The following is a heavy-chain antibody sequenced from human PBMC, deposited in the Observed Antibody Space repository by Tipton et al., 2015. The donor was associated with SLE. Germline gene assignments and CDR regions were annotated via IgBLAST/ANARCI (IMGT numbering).Heavy chain of an antibody. CDR2: IYHNDSP. CDR1: GYSITRGYN. D-gene: IGHD4-17*01. J-gene: IGHJ4*02. CDR3: ARLPLYGDYDY. V-gene: IGHV4-38-2*01. Sequence: TLSLTCAVSGYSITRGYNWGWIRQPPGKGLEFIGSIYHNDSPYYNQSLKSRVTISIDTSKNRFSLELRSVTAADTAVYYCARLPLYGDYDYWGQGTLVIVSS.